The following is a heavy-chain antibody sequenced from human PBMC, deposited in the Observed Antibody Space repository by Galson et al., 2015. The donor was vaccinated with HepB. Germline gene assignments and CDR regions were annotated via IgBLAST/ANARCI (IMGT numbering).Heavy chain of an antibody. J-gene: IGHJ1*01. CDR1: GYSVTSYY. CDR3: ARGRSNEYFEH. Sequence: AGKVAGKAGGYSVTSYYMHWVRHSPGQGLEGMGIINPSDGSTSYAQKFQGRVTMTRDTSRSTVYMELDSPRSEEPAVYYCARGRSNEYFEHWGHGTLVTVSS. CDR2: INPSDGST. D-gene: IGHD3-10*01. V-gene: IGHV1-46*03.